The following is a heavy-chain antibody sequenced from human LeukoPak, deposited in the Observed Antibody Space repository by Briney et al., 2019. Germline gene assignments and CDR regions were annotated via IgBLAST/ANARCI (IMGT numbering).Heavy chain of an antibody. D-gene: IGHD6-19*01. V-gene: IGHV4-4*07. CDR2: IYTSGST. CDR1: GGSISSYY. J-gene: IGHJ5*02. CDR3: ARDSSGWHRRWFDP. Sequence: PSETLSLTCTVSGGSISSYYWSWIRQPAGKGLEWIGRIYTSGSTNYNPSLKSRVTMSVDTSKNQFSLKLSSVTAADTAVYYCARDSSGWHRRWFDPWGQGTLVTVSS.